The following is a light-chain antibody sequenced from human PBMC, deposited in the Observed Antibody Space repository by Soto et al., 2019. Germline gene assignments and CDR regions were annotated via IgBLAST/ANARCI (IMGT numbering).Light chain of an antibody. CDR1: NSNIGTNY. Sequence: QTVVTQPPSASGTPGQTVTISCSGANSNIGTNYVYWYQQLPGTAPRLLIFRNDQRPSGVPDRFSGSKSDTSASLAITGLRSEDEADYYCAAWDANLGACFGTGTKVTVL. V-gene: IGLV1-47*01. CDR2: RND. CDR3: AAWDANLGAC. J-gene: IGLJ1*01.